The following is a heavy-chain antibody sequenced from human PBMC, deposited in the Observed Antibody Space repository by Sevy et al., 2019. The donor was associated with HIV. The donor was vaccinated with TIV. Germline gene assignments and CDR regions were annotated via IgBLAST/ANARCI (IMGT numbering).Heavy chain of an antibody. Sequence: GGSLRLSCAASGFTFSNYGMNWVRQAPGKGLEWVSSITSSSSYIYYADSVKGRFTISRDNAKNSLYLQMNSLRAEDTAVYYCARAGLIVAVYGRDVWGQGTTVTVSS. CDR2: ITSSSSYI. V-gene: IGHV3-21*01. J-gene: IGHJ6*02. CDR1: GFTFSNYG. CDR3: ARAGLIVAVYGRDV. D-gene: IGHD2-21*01.